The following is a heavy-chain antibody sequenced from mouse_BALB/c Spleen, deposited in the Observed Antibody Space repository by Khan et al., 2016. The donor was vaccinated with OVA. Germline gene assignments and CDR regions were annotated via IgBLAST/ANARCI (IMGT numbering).Heavy chain of an antibody. J-gene: IGHJ3*01. D-gene: IGHD1-1*02. Sequence: QVQLQQSGAELAKPGASVKMSSKASGYTFTTYWMHWVKQRPGQGLGWIGYIDPGTGYTEYNQIFKDKATLTTDKSSSTAYIQLSSLTSEDSAVYYGARRGLFGIFVYWGQGSLVTVSA. V-gene: IGHV1-7*01. CDR3: ARRGLFGIFVY. CDR1: GYTFTTYW. CDR2: IDPGTGYT.